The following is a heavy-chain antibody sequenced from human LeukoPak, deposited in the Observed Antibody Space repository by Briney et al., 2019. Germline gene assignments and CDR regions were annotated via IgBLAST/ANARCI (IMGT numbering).Heavy chain of an antibody. D-gene: IGHD3-10*01. Sequence: ASVKVSCKASGYTFTGYYMHWVRQAPGQGLEWMGWINPNSGGTNYAQKFQGRVTMTRDASISTAYMELSRLRSDDTAVYYCARGSLWFGELSGFDYWGQGTLVTVSS. CDR2: INPNSGGT. CDR3: ARGSLWFGELSGFDY. V-gene: IGHV1-2*02. J-gene: IGHJ4*02. CDR1: GYTFTGYY.